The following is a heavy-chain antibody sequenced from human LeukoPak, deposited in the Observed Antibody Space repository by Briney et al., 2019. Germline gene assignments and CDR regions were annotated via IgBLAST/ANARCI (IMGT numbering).Heavy chain of an antibody. CDR2: IRYDGSNK. Sequence: GGSLRLSCAASGFTFSSYGMHWVRQAPGKGLEWVAFIRYDGSNKYYADSVKGRFTISRDNSKNTLYLQMNSLRAEDTAVYYCARNAESYYYYYYMDVWGKGTTVTVSS. V-gene: IGHV3-30*02. CDR3: ARNAESYYYYYYMDV. D-gene: IGHD1-14*01. CDR1: GFTFSSYG. J-gene: IGHJ6*03.